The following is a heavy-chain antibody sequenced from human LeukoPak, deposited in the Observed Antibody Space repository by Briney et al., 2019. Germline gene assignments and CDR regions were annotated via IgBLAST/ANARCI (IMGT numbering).Heavy chain of an antibody. D-gene: IGHD5-12*01. CDR3: ARQHSGYDSGWFDP. Sequence: NPTETLSLTCTVSGGSISSSSYYWGWNRQPPGKGLEWIGSIYYSGSTYYNPSLKSRVTISVDTSKNQFSLKLSSVTAADTAVYYCARQHSGYDSGWFDPWGQGTLVTVSS. CDR2: IYYSGST. J-gene: IGHJ5*02. CDR1: GGSISSSSYY. V-gene: IGHV4-39*01.